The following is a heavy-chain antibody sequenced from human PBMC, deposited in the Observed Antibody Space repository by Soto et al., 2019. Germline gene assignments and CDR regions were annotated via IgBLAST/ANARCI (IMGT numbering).Heavy chain of an antibody. D-gene: IGHD3-22*01. Sequence: SLRLSCAASGFTFSGSAMHWVRQASGKGLEWVGRIRSKSKSYATAYAASVKGRFTISRDDTKNTAYLQINSLKTEDTAVYYCTRYDSSGNLADAFDIWGQGTMVTVSS. J-gene: IGHJ3*02. V-gene: IGHV3-73*01. CDR2: IRSKSKSYAT. CDR1: GFTFSGSA. CDR3: TRYDSSGNLADAFDI.